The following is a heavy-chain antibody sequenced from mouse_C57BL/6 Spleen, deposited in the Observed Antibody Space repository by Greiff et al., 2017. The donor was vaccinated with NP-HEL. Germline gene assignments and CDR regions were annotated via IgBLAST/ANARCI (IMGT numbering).Heavy chain of an antibody. CDR1: GFNIKDYY. CDR2: IDPEDGEA. V-gene: IGHV14-2*01. CDR3: ARGGFTTVVANYAMDY. Sequence: EVQLQESGAELVKPGASVKLSCTASGFNIKDYYMHWVKQRTEQGLEWIGRIDPEDGEAKYAPKFQGKATITADTSSNTAYLQLSSLTSEDTAVYYCARGGFTTVVANYAMDYWGQGTSVTVSS. J-gene: IGHJ4*01. D-gene: IGHD1-1*01.